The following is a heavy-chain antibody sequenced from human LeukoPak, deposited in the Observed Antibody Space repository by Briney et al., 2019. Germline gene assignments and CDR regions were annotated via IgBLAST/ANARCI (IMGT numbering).Heavy chain of an antibody. CDR3: AEMWIQLWSSGGDFDY. CDR1: GFNSSNYS. Sequence: GGSLRLSCAASGFNSSNYSMSWVRQLPGKGLGWVSAISPSADDTYYADSVKGRFTISRDNSKNTLSLQMNSLRAEDTAVYYCAEMWIQLWSSGGDFDYWGRGILVSVSS. J-gene: IGHJ4*02. CDR2: ISPSADDT. D-gene: IGHD5-18*01. V-gene: IGHV3-23*01.